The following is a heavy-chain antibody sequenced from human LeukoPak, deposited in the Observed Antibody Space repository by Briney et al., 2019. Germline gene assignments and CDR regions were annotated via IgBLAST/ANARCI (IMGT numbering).Heavy chain of an antibody. J-gene: IGHJ4*02. CDR1: GLTFNNYA. CDR2: ISGRGASK. D-gene: IGHD6-13*01. V-gene: IGHV3-23*01. Sequence: GGSLRLSCAVSGLTFNNYAMSWVRQAPGKGLEWVSGISGRGASKYYADSVKGRFTISRDNAKNSLYLQMNSLRAEDTAVYYCAREKASSWYIDYWGQGTLVTVSS. CDR3: AREKASSWYIDY.